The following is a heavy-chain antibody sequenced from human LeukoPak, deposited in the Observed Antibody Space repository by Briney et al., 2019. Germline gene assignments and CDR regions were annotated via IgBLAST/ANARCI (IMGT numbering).Heavy chain of an antibody. Sequence: PSETLSLTCTVSGGSISSYYWSWIRQPPGKGLEWIGYIYYSGSTNYNPSLKSRVTISVDTSKNQFSLKLSSATAADTAVYYCARLSSGWYNYYYYGMDVWGQGTTVTVSS. V-gene: IGHV4-59*08. CDR3: ARLSSGWYNYYYYGMDV. J-gene: IGHJ6*02. D-gene: IGHD6-19*01. CDR1: GGSISSYY. CDR2: IYYSGST.